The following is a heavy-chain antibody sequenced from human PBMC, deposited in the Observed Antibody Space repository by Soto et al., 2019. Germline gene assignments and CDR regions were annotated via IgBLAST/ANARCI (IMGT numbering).Heavy chain of an antibody. D-gene: IGHD6-13*01. CDR1: GGSFSGYY. V-gene: IGHV4-34*01. CDR2: INHSGST. CDR3: ARGLDSSSWTYYYYYMDV. J-gene: IGHJ6*03. Sequence: SETLSLTCAVYGGSFSGYYWSWIRQPPGKGLEWIGEINHSGSTNYNPSLKSRVTISVDTSKNQFSLKLSSVTAADTAVYYCARGLDSSSWTYYYYYMDVWGKGTTVTVSS.